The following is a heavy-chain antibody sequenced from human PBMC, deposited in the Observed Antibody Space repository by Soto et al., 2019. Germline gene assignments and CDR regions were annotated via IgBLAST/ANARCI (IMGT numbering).Heavy chain of an antibody. CDR2: INPAGNVQ. V-gene: IGHV3-7*01. CDR3: ATANTPYAFDM. CDR1: GFTVSSNY. J-gene: IGHJ3*02. Sequence: PGGSLRLSCAAFGFTVSSNYMNWVRQAPGEGLEWVSNINPAGNVQHYADSVKERFTISRDNAKNSLFLQMSGLRVEDTAVYYCATANTPYAFDMWGQGTMVTVSS.